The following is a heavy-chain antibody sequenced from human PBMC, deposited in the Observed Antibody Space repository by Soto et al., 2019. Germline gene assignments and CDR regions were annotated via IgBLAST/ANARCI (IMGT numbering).Heavy chain of an antibody. Sequence: SVKVSCKASGYTFTSYDINWVRQAPGQGLEWMGGIIPIFGTANYAQKFQGRVTITADESTSTAYMELSSLRSEDTAVYYCARAGEMAKMEYFDYWGQGTLVTVSS. CDR2: IIPIFGTA. CDR3: ARAGEMAKMEYFDY. CDR1: GYTFTSYD. V-gene: IGHV1-69*13. J-gene: IGHJ4*02. D-gene: IGHD4-17*01.